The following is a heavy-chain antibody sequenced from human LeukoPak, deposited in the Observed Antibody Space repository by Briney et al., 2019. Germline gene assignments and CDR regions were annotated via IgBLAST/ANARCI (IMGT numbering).Heavy chain of an antibody. J-gene: IGHJ5*02. Sequence: PGGSLRLSCAASGFTFDDYAMHWVRQAPGKGLEWVSGISWNSGSIGYADSVKGRFTISRDNAKNSLYLQMNSLRAEDTALYYCAKDSRPEYYYDSSGWTSPYLDPWGQGTLVTVSS. V-gene: IGHV3-9*01. D-gene: IGHD3-22*01. CDR2: ISWNSGSI. CDR1: GFTFDDYA. CDR3: AKDSRPEYYYDSSGWTSPYLDP.